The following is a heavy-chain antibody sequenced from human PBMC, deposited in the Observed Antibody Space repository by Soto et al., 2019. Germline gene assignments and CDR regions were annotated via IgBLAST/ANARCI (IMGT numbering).Heavy chain of an antibody. V-gene: IGHV3-30*18. CDR2: ISYDGSNK. Sequence: QVQLVESGGGVVQPGRSLRLSCAASGFTFSSYGMHWVRQAPGKGLEWVAVISYDGSNKYYADSVKGRFTISRDNSKNTLYLQMSSLRAEDTAVYYCAKDLGAVVPAAMEGIFDYWGQGTLVTVSS. CDR1: GFTFSSYG. CDR3: AKDLGAVVPAAMEGIFDY. J-gene: IGHJ4*02. D-gene: IGHD2-2*01.